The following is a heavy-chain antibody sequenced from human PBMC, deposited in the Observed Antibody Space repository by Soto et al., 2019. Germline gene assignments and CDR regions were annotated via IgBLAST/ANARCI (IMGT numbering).Heavy chain of an antibody. CDR1: GFTFSSYS. D-gene: IGHD3-3*01. V-gene: IGHV3-48*01. Sequence: EVQVVESGGGLVQPGGSLRLSCEASGFTFSSYSMSWVRKAPGKGLEGVSYFSGSGTTIYYADSVKGRFTITRDNAKSSLYLQMNSLRAEDTAVYYCARESNFWSGYGTGTDDWFDPWGQGTLVTVSS. CDR2: FSGSGTTI. CDR3: ARESNFWSGYGTGTDDWFDP. J-gene: IGHJ5*02.